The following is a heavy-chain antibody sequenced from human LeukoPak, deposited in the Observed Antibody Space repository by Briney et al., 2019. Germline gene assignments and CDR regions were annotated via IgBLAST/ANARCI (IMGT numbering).Heavy chain of an antibody. J-gene: IGHJ6*03. CDR1: GFTFDDYG. Sequence: GGSLRLSCAASGFTFDDYGMSWVRQAPGKGLEWVSGINWNGGSTGYADSVKGRFTISRDNAKNSLYLQMNSLRAEDTALYYCARSVYSSSFLNYYYYMDVWGTGTTVTVSS. CDR3: ARSVYSSSFLNYYYYMDV. CDR2: INWNGGST. D-gene: IGHD6-6*01. V-gene: IGHV3-20*04.